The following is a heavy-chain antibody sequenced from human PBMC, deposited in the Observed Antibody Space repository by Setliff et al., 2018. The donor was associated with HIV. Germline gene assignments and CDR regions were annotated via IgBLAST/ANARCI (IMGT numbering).Heavy chain of an antibody. CDR2: IGSSGTPI. V-gene: IGHV3-48*04. CDR1: GFSFSSYW. D-gene: IGHD2-2*01. Sequence: PGGSLRLSCAASGFSFSSYWMSWVRQAPGKGLEWLSYIGSSGTPIYYADSVKGRFTISRDNAKNSLNLQMNSLRAEDTAMYYCARSRPTNYFDYWGQGTLVTVSS. J-gene: IGHJ4*02. CDR3: ARSRPTNYFDY.